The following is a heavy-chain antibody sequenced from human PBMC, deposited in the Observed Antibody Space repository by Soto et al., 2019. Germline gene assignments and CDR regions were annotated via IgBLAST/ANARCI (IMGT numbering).Heavy chain of an antibody. CDR3: ARDPGYSYGNNWFDP. V-gene: IGHV1-69*13. D-gene: IGHD5-18*01. J-gene: IGHJ5*02. Sequence: SVKVSCKASGGTFSSYAISWVRQAPGQGLEWMGGIIPIFGTANYAQKFQGRVTITADESTSTAYMELSSLRSEDTAVYYCARDPGYSYGNNWFDPWGQGTLVTVSS. CDR2: IIPIFGTA. CDR1: GGTFSSYA.